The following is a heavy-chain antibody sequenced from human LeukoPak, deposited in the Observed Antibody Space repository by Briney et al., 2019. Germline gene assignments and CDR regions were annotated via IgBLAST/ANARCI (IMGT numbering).Heavy chain of an antibody. Sequence: GGSLRLSCAASGFTFNSYWMSWVRQAPGKGLEWVANIKQDGSEKYYVDSVKGRFTISRDNAKNSLYLQMNSLRAEDTAVYYCARRDIVATGSFDYWGQGTLVTVSS. J-gene: IGHJ4*02. CDR2: IKQDGSEK. V-gene: IGHV3-7*03. D-gene: IGHD5-12*01. CDR3: ARRDIVATGSFDY. CDR1: GFTFNSYW.